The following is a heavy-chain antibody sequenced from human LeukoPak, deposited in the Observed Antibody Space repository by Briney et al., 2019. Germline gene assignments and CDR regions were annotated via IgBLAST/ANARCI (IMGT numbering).Heavy chain of an antibody. D-gene: IGHD1-1*01. V-gene: IGHV3-23*01. J-gene: IGHJ4*02. Sequence: GGSLRLSCAASGFTFSSYSMNWVRQAPGRGLEWVSGISGSGGSTYYADSVKGRFIISRDNSESTLYLQMNRLRAEDTALYYCAKVWKGNYYDYWGQGTLVTVSS. CDR3: AKVWKGNYYDY. CDR1: GFTFSSYS. CDR2: ISGSGGST.